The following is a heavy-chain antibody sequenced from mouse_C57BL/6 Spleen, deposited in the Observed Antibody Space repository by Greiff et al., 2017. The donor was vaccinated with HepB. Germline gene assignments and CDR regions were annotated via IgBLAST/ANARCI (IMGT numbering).Heavy chain of an antibody. D-gene: IGHD2-4*01. Sequence: QVQLQQSGPELVKPGASVKISCKASGYAFSSSWMNWVKQRPGKGLEWIGRIYPGDGDTNYNGKFKGKATLTADKSSSTAYMQLSSLTSEDSAVYFCARGLYDYDWFAYWGQGTLVTVSA. V-gene: IGHV1-82*01. CDR3: ARGLYDYDWFAY. CDR1: GYAFSSSW. CDR2: IYPGDGDT. J-gene: IGHJ3*01.